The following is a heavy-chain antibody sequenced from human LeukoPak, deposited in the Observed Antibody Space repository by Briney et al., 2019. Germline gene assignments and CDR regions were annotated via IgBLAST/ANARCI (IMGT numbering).Heavy chain of an antibody. Sequence: GGTLRLSRAASGFTFSNYGMNWVRQAPGKGLEWVSAISGSGGSTYHADSVKGRFTISRDNSKNTLYLQMNSLRAEDTAVYYCAKGHWDIVVVPDAQLDYWGQGTPVTVSS. V-gene: IGHV3-23*01. D-gene: IGHD2-2*01. J-gene: IGHJ4*02. CDR2: ISGSGGST. CDR1: GFTFSNYG. CDR3: AKGHWDIVVVPDAQLDY.